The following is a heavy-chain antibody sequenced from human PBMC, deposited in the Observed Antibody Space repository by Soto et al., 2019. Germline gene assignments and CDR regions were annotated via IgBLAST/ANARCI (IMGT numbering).Heavy chain of an antibody. Sequence: SETLSLTCTVSGGSVSSGSYYWGWIRQPPGKGLEWIGYIYYSGSTNYNPSLKSRVTISVDTSKNQFSLKLSSVTAADTAVYYCARGLLTYYDFWSGYSPRPYYYGMDVWGQGTTVTVSS. CDR1: GGSVSSGSYY. D-gene: IGHD3-3*01. CDR2: IYYSGST. V-gene: IGHV4-61*01. J-gene: IGHJ6*02. CDR3: ARGLLTYYDFWSGYSPRPYYYGMDV.